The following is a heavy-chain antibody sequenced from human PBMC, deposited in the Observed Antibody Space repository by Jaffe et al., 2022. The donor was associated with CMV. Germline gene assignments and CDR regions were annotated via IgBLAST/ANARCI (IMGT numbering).Heavy chain of an antibody. Sequence: QMQLQESGPGLVRPSETLSLTCSVSGETLHSYYWGWIRQPPGKGLEWIGYIYYTGSTSYNPSLKSRVTMSVDTPKNQFSLILSSVTAADTAVYYCAKRQVYLQDYYFDYWGQGTRVTVSS. CDR2: IYYTGST. V-gene: IGHV4-59*08. D-gene: IGHD2-8*01. CDR3: AKRQVYLQDYYFDY. CDR1: GETLHSYY. J-gene: IGHJ4*02.